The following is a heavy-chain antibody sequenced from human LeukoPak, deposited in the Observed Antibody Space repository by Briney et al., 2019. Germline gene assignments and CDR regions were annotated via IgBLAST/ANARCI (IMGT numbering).Heavy chain of an antibody. J-gene: IGHJ5*02. CDR3: ARALDILVVPGADNWLDP. D-gene: IGHD2-2*01. V-gene: IGHV1-69*13. Sequence: ASVKVSCKASGYTFTGYYMHWVRQAPGQGLEWMGGIIPIFGTTNYAQKFQGRVTINADESTDTANMELSSLRSEDTAVYYCARALDILVVPGADNWLDPWGQGTLVTVSS. CDR1: GYTFTGYY. CDR2: IIPIFGTT.